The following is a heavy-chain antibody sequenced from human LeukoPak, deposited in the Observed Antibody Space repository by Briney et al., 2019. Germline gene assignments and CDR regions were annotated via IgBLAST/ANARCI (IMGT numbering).Heavy chain of an antibody. CDR1: GFTFSSYA. J-gene: IGHJ4*02. V-gene: IGHV3-23*01. D-gene: IGHD1-26*01. CDR2: ISGSGGST. CDR3: AKSCCAIVGATRAHFDY. Sequence: QPGGSLRLSCAASGFTFSSYAMSWVRQAPGKGLEWVSAISGSGGSTYYADSVKGRFTISRDNSKNTLYLQMNSLRAEDTAVYYCAKSCCAIVGATRAHFDYWGQGTLVTVSS.